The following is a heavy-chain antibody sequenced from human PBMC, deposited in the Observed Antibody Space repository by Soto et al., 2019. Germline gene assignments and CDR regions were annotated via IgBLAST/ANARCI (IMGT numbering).Heavy chain of an antibody. CDR2: INHSGST. Sequence: PSETLSLTCAVYGGSFSGYYWSWIRQPPGKGLEWIGEINHSGSTNYNPSLKSRVTISVDTSKNQFSLKLSSVTAADTAVYYCATRDRCSGGSCYELYWFDPWGQGTLVPVSS. J-gene: IGHJ5*02. V-gene: IGHV4-34*01. CDR1: GGSFSGYY. D-gene: IGHD2-15*01. CDR3: ATRDRCSGGSCYELYWFDP.